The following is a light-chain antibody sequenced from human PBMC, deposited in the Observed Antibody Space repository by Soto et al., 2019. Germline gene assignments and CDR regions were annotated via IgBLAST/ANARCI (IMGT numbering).Light chain of an antibody. CDR3: SSYTSSSTWV. CDR1: SSDVDIYNY. CDR2: EVS. Sequence: QAVLTQPASVSGSPGQSITISCTGTSSDVDIYNYVSWYQQHPGKAPKLMIYEVSNRPSGVSNRFSGSKSGNTASLTISGLQAEDESDYYCSSYTSSSTWVFGGGTKLTVL. V-gene: IGLV2-14*01. J-gene: IGLJ3*02.